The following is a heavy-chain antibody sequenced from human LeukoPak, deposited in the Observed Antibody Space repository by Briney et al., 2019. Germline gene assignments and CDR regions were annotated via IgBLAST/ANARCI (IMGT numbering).Heavy chain of an antibody. Sequence: ASVKVSCKASGYTFTGYYMHWVRQAPGQGLEWMGWINPNSGGTNYAQKLQGRVTMTTDTSTSTAYMELRSLRSDDTAVYYCARDLLWDIVVVPAAILDYWGQGTLVTVSS. J-gene: IGHJ4*02. CDR3: ARDLLWDIVVVPAAILDY. V-gene: IGHV1-2*02. D-gene: IGHD2-2*01. CDR2: INPNSGGT. CDR1: GYTFTGYY.